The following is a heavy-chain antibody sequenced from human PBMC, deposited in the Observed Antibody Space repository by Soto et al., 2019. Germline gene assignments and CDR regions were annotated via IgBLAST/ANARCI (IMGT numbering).Heavy chain of an antibody. Sequence: SSETLSLTCTVSGGSISSGDDFWTWIRQPPGKGLEWIGYIYYSGSTYYNPSLKSRLTMSVDTSKNQFSLKLSSVTAADTAVYYCARDRAKWKDYYYYGMDVWGQGTTVTVSS. D-gene: IGHD1-20*01. CDR3: ARDRAKWKDYYYYGMDV. J-gene: IGHJ6*02. V-gene: IGHV4-30-4*01. CDR1: GGSISSGDDF. CDR2: IYYSGST.